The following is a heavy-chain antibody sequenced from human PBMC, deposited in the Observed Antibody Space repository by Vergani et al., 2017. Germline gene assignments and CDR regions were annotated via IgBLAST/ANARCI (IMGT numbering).Heavy chain of an antibody. J-gene: IGHJ4*02. CDR3: ASKRGACRAAYCHSYDF. V-gene: IGHV4-39*01. CDR1: GDSVISTDYH. Sequence: QVQLQESGPGLVKPSETLSLTCTVSGDSVISTDYHWGWIRQPPGQGLEWIGSMDYSGSTSYNPSLESRISISFETPKNQFSLRLISVTAADTAVYYCASKRGACRAAYCHSYDFWGPGTLVGVSS. CDR2: MDYSGST. D-gene: IGHD2-15*01.